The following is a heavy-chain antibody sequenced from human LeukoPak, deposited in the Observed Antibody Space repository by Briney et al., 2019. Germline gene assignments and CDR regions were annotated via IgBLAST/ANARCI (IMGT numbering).Heavy chain of an antibody. D-gene: IGHD3-16*02. V-gene: IGHV4-4*02. CDR2: ISLAGRT. Sequence: PSETLSLTCGASGGSISSTNWWSWVRQPPGQGLEWIGEISLAGRTNYSPSLNGRVTMSLDESSNQLSLNLTSVTAADTAIYYCARDMQLSTWGLGTMVTVSS. CDR1: GGSISSTNW. J-gene: IGHJ3*01. CDR3: ARDMQLST.